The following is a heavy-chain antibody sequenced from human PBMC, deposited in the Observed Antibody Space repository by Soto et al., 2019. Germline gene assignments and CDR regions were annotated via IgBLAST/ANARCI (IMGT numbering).Heavy chain of an antibody. Sequence: QVQLQESGPGLVKPSQTLSLTCTVSGGSISSGGYYWSWIRQHPGKGLEWIGYIYYSGSTYYNPSLKSRVTIAVETSKNHFSLKLSSVTVADTAVYYCARVASPYYYYGMDVWGQGTTVTVSS. V-gene: IGHV4-31*03. CDR1: GGSISSGGYY. J-gene: IGHJ6*02. CDR3: ARVASPYYYYGMDV. CDR2: IYYSGST.